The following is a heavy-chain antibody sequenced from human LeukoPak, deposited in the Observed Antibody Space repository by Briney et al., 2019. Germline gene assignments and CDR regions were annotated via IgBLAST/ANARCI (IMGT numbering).Heavy chain of an antibody. J-gene: IGHJ6*03. CDR1: GGSISSGGYS. CDR3: ARVGSSWYHYYYYYMDV. CDR2: IYYSGST. Sequence: SETLSLTCAVSGGSISSGGYSWSWIRQPPGKGLEWIGYIYYSGSTYYNPSLKSRVTISVDTSKNQFSLKLSSVTAADTAVYYCARVGSSWYHYYYYYMDVWGKGTTVTVSS. D-gene: IGHD6-13*01. V-gene: IGHV4-30-4*07.